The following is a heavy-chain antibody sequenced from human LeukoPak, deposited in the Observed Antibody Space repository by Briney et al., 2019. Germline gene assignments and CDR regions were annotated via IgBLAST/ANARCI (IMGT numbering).Heavy chain of an antibody. J-gene: IGHJ4*02. CDR1: GFSLNDYS. CDR3: ARVRSIYFDY. Sequence: PGGSLRLSCVASGFSLNDYSMNWVRQAPGKGLEWVSVIYSGGSTYYADSVKGRFTISRDNSKNTLYLQMNSLRAEDTAVYYCARVRSIYFDYWGQGTLVTVSS. CDR2: IYSGGST. V-gene: IGHV3-53*01.